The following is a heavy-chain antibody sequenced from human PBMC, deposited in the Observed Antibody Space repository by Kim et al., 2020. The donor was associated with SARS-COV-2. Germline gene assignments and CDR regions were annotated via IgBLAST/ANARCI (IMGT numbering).Heavy chain of an antibody. V-gene: IGHV4-39*01. Sequence: SETLSLTCTVSGGSISSSSYYWGWIRQPPGKGLEWIGSIYYSGSTYYNPSLKSRVTISVDTSKNQFSLKLSSVTAADTAVYYCARALMGSDGMDVWGQGTTVTVSS. CDR2: IYYSGST. CDR1: GGSISSSSYY. J-gene: IGHJ6*02. D-gene: IGHD2-15*01. CDR3: ARALMGSDGMDV.